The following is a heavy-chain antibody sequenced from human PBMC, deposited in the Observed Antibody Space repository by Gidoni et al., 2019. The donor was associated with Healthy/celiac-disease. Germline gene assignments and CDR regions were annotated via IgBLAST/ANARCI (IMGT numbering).Heavy chain of an antibody. CDR1: GFTFSSYG. CDR3: AIDYKVVTPPDY. CDR2: ISDDGSNK. Sequence: QVQLVESGGVVVQPGRSLRLSCAASGFTFSSYGMHWVRQAPGKGLGGVAVISDDGSNKYYADFVKGRFTISRDKSKNTLYLQSNSLRAEETAVYYCAIDYKVVTPPDYWGQGTLVTVSS. D-gene: IGHD2-21*02. V-gene: IGHV3-30*03. J-gene: IGHJ4*02.